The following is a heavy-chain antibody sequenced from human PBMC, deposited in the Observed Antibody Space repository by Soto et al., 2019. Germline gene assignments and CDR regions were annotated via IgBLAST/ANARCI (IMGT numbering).Heavy chain of an antibody. CDR3: ATGAYCTGGSCSDYYYYYYGMAL. V-gene: IGHV1-69*13. CDR1: GGTFSSYA. CDR2: IIPIFGTA. D-gene: IGHD2-15*01. J-gene: IGHJ6*02. Sequence: SVKVSCKASGGTFSSYAISWVRQAPGQGLEWMGGIIPIFGTANYAQKFQGRVTITADESTSTDYMELSSPRSADTAVYFCATGAYCTGGSCSDYYYYYYGMALCGQGTTVTVSS.